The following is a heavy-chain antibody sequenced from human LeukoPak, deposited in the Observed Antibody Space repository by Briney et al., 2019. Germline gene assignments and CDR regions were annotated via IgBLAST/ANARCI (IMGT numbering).Heavy chain of an antibody. CDR2: IYSTGNT. Sequence: PSETLSLTCTVSGDSISSGNYYWVWIRQPPGKGLEWIGTIYSTGNTYYNPSLKSRVTISADTSKNQFSLKLSSVTAADTAVYYCSRRNYGAGNGYWGQGTLVTVSS. CDR1: GDSISSGNYY. D-gene: IGHD3-10*01. V-gene: IGHV4-39*01. CDR3: SRRNYGAGNGY. J-gene: IGHJ4*02.